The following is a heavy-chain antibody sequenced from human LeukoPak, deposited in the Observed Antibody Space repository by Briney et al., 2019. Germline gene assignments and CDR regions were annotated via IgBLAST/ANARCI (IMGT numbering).Heavy chain of an antibody. D-gene: IGHD3-9*01. CDR1: GYTFSGYY. CDR2: INPNSGGT. Sequence: ASLKVSCTASGYTFSGYYMHWVRQAPGQGLEWMGCINPNSGGTYYAQKFQGRVTMTRDTSISTAYMELSRLRSDDTAVFYCARVAHNYDLLTGYYPYLDYFDFWGQGTLVTVSS. CDR3: ARVAHNYDLLTGYYPYLDYFDF. J-gene: IGHJ4*02. V-gene: IGHV1-2*02.